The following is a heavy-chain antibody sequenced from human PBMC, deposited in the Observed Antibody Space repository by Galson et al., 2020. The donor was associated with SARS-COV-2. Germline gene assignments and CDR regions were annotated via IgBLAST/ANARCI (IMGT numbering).Heavy chain of an antibody. D-gene: IGHD6-19*01. Sequence: GESMRLSCAASGVTLPSYGMHWVRQAPGKGLEWVALLSYDGITTKYLDSVKGRFIISRDNSKNTWYLQMNSLRGEDTAVYYCVKGASSFDLWGQGTLVTVSS. V-gene: IGHV3-30*18. J-gene: IGHJ5*02. CDR3: VKGASSFDL. CDR2: LSYDGITT. CDR1: GVTLPSYG.